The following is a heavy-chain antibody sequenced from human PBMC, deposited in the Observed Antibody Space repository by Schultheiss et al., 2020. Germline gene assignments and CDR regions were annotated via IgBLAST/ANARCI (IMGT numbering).Heavy chain of an antibody. Sequence: SETLSLTCAVYGGSFSGYYWSWIRQPPGKGLEWIGEINHSGSTNYNPSLKSRVTISVDTSKNQFSLKLSSVTAADTAVYYCAVAYCGGDCYPYYFDYWGQGTLVTVSS. CDR2: INHSGST. CDR3: AVAYCGGDCYPYYFDY. J-gene: IGHJ4*02. CDR1: GGSFSGYY. V-gene: IGHV4-34*01. D-gene: IGHD2-21*02.